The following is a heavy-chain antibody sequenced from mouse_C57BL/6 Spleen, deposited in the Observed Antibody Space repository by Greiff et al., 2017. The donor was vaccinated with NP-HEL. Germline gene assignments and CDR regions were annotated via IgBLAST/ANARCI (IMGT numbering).Heavy chain of an antibody. J-gene: IGHJ3*01. Sequence: VQLQQPGAELVKPGASVKLSCKASGYTFTSYWMHWVKQRPGQGLEWIGMIHPNSGSTNYNEKFKSKATLTVDKSSSTAYMQLSSLTSEDSAVYYCARSGTYGSSLAWFAYWGQGTLVTVSA. CDR1: GYTFTSYW. V-gene: IGHV1-64*01. CDR2: IHPNSGST. D-gene: IGHD1-1*01. CDR3: ARSGTYGSSLAWFAY.